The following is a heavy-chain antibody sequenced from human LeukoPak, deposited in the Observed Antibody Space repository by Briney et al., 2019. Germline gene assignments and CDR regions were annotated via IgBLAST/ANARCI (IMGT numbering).Heavy chain of an antibody. J-gene: IGHJ4*01. CDR2: INHRQHT. V-gene: IGHV4-34*01. D-gene: IGHD1-7*01. Sequence: SDTDSLTCAVYGVSFSAYYWSWIRQPPGKGLEWIGEINHRQHTNYNPSRKSRVTISVETSKNQFSLKLRSVTAADKAVNYCARGPVTGISGTSGDYWGQGTLVSVSS. CDR1: GVSFSAYY. CDR3: ARGPVTGISGTSGDY.